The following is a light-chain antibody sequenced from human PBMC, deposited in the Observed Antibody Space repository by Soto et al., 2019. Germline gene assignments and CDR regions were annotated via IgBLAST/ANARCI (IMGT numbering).Light chain of an antibody. CDR2: GAS. V-gene: IGKV3-15*01. Sequence: EIVLTQSPATLSLSPGERATLSCRASQSVSSNLAWYQQKPGQAPRLLIYGASTRATGIPARLSGSGSGTEFTLTISSLQSEDFAVYYCQQYNNWPLTFGGGTKVDI. J-gene: IGKJ4*01. CDR3: QQYNNWPLT. CDR1: QSVSSN.